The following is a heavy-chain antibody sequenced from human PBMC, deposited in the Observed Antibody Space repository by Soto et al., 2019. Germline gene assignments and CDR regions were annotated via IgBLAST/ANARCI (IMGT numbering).Heavy chain of an antibody. D-gene: IGHD5-12*01. CDR1: GSTFSSYA. CDR2: INAGNGHT. CDR3: ARDFAGGLNDDFDF. J-gene: IGHJ3*01. V-gene: IGHV1-3*01. Sequence: QVQLVQSGAELKKPGASVKVSCKASGSTFSSYALHWLRQSHGQRLEWMGWINAGNGHTKYSREVLDRLTITMDRSASTPYMELHSLKSADTAVFYCARDFAGGLNDDFDFWGQGTMVTVSS.